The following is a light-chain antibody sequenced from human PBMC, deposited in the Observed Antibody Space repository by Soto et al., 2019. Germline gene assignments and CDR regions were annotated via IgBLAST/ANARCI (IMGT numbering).Light chain of an antibody. Sequence: EIPLTQSPSSLAASVGDRLTLTCRASRSVSIYLNWYQHKPGKGPTLLIHATSNLQIGVPSRFSGSGSGTEFTLTISSLEPEDFGTYYCQQSYKMPSFGQGTRLEI. J-gene: IGKJ5*01. V-gene: IGKV1-39*01. CDR2: ATS. CDR1: RSVSIY. CDR3: QQSYKMPS.